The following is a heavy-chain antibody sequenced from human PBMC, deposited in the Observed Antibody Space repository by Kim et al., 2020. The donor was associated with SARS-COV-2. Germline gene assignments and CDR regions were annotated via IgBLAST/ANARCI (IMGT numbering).Heavy chain of an antibody. J-gene: IGHJ5*02. D-gene: IGHD3-3*01. Sequence: YSPSFQGQVTISADKSISTAYLQWSSLKASDTAMYYCATRSTIFGVVIISWGQGTLVTVSS. CDR3: ATRSTIFGVVIIS. V-gene: IGHV5-51*01.